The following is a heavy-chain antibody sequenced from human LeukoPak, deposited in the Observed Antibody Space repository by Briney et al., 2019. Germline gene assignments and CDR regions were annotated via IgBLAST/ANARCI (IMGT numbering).Heavy chain of an antibody. CDR3: ARGGDLWFGESHDAFDI. CDR1: GYTFTGYY. Sequence: GASVKVSCKASGYTFTGYYMHWVRQAPGQGLEWMGWINLNSGGTNYAQKFQGRVTMTRDTSISTAYMELSRLRSDDTAVYYCARGGDLWFGESHDAFDIWGQGTMVTVSS. CDR2: INLNSGGT. J-gene: IGHJ3*02. V-gene: IGHV1-2*02. D-gene: IGHD3-10*01.